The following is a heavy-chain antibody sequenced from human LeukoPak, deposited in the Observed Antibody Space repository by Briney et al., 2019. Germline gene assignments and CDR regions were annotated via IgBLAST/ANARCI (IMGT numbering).Heavy chain of an antibody. Sequence: PSETLSLTCTVSGGSISSHYWSWIRQPPGKGLEWIGYIYYSGSTNYNPSLKSRVTISVDTSKNQFSLKLSSVTAADTAVYYCARVNFWSARHPEYEGLCWFDPWGQGTLVTVSS. V-gene: IGHV4-59*11. CDR1: GGSISSHY. CDR3: ARVNFWSARHPEYEGLCWFDP. D-gene: IGHD3-3*01. J-gene: IGHJ5*02. CDR2: IYYSGST.